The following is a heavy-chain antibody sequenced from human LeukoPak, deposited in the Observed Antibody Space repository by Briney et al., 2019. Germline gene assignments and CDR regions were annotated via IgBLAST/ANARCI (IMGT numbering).Heavy chain of an antibody. CDR2: IYTSGST. CDR1: GGFISSGSYY. D-gene: IGHD3-9*01. Sequence: SQTLSLTCTVSGGFISSGSYYWSWIRQPAGKGLEWIGRIYTSGSTNYNPSLKSRVTISVDTSKNQFSLKLSSVTAADTAVYYCATSNYDILTGYYTNIFDYWGQGTLVTVSS. CDR3: ATSNYDILTGYYTNIFDY. V-gene: IGHV4-61*02. J-gene: IGHJ4*02.